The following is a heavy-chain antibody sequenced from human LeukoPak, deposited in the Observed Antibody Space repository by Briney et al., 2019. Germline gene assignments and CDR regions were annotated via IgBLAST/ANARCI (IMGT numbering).Heavy chain of an antibody. V-gene: IGHV3-64*02. CDR1: GFTFSDYA. CDR2: IKSNGGST. CDR3: ARGRGGSYDY. Sequence: PGGSLRLSCAASGFTFSDYAMHWVRQAPGKGLEYVSAIKSNGGSTHYADSVKGKFTISRDNSKNTLNLQMDSLRVEDMAVYYCARGRGGSYDYWGQGILVTVSS. D-gene: IGHD1-26*01. J-gene: IGHJ4*02.